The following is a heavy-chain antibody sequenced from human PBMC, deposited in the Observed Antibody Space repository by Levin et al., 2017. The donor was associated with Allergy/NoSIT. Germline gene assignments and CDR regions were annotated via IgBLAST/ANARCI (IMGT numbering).Heavy chain of an antibody. CDR2: ISWNSGSI. J-gene: IGHJ4*02. CDR3: AKASNDADKDWYGDY. Sequence: SLKISCAASGFTFDDYAMHWVRQAPGKGLEWVSGISWNSGSIGYADSVKGRFTISRDNAKNSLYLQMNSLRAEDTALYYCAKASNDADKDWYGDYWGQGTLVTVSS. D-gene: IGHD3-9*01. V-gene: IGHV3-9*01. CDR1: GFTFDDYA.